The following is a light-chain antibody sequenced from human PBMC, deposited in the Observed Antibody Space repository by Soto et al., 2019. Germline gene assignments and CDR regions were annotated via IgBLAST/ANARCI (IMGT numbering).Light chain of an antibody. CDR2: EGS. Sequence: QSALTQPASVSGSPGQSITISCTGTSSDVGSYNLVSWYQQHPGKAPKLMIYEGSKRPSGVSNRFSGSKSGNTASLTISGLQAEDEADYYCCSYAGSSTSVVFGGATNFTVL. CDR3: CSYAGSSTSVV. J-gene: IGLJ2*01. CDR1: SSDVGSYNL. V-gene: IGLV2-23*01.